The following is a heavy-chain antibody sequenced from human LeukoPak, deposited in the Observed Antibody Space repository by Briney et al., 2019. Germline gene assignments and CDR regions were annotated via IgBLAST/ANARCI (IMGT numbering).Heavy chain of an antibody. Sequence: SETLSLTCTVSGGSISSYYWSWIRQPPGKGLEWIGYIYYSGSTNYNPSLKSRVTISVDTSKNQFSLKLSSVTAADTAVYYCARVGLGYSSSWTPFDPWGQGTLVTVSS. CDR1: GGSISSYY. CDR2: IYYSGST. D-gene: IGHD6-13*01. V-gene: IGHV4-59*01. CDR3: ARVGLGYSSSWTPFDP. J-gene: IGHJ5*02.